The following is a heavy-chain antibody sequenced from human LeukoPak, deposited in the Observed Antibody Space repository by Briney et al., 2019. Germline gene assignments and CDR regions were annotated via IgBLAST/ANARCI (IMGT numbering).Heavy chain of an antibody. J-gene: IGHJ4*02. CDR1: GFTLNNYA. V-gene: IGHV3-30*04. Sequence: GGSLRLSCAASGFTLNNYAMHWVRQAPGKGLEWVAVISYDGSNKYYADSVKGRFTISRDNSKNTLYLQMNSLRAEDTAVYYCARDSVAVDYWGQGTLVTVSS. CDR2: ISYDGSNK. D-gene: IGHD6-19*01. CDR3: ARDSVAVDY.